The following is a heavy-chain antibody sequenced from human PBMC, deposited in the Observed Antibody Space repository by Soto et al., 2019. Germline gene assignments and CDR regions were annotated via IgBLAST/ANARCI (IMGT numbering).Heavy chain of an antibody. J-gene: IGHJ3*02. CDR3: TIGSWSGEVFDI. Sequence: QVQLVQSGAEVKKPGSSVKVSCKDSGGTFSTYSMFWVRQAPGQGLEWMGRIIPMLGVRNYAQRFQDRVTITADKSTATVHMELSSLRYEDTAMYYCTIGSWSGEVFDIWGQGTMVTVSS. CDR2: IIPMLGVR. V-gene: IGHV1-69*02. D-gene: IGHD2-21*01. CDR1: GGTFSTYS.